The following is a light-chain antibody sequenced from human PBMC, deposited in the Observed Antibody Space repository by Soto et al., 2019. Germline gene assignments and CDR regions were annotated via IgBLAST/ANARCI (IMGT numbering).Light chain of an antibody. J-gene: IGKJ1*01. Sequence: EIVLTQSPATLSLSPGERATLSCRASQSVSSYLAWYQQKPGQAPRLLIYDASNRATGIPARFIGSGSGTDFTLTISSLEPEDFAVYYCQQRSNWNPWTFGQGTKVEIK. CDR3: QQRSNWNPWT. V-gene: IGKV3-11*01. CDR1: QSVSSY. CDR2: DAS.